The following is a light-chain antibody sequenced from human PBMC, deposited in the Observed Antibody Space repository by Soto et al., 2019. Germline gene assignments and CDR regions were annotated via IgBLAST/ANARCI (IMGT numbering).Light chain of an antibody. CDR2: RNN. CDR1: SSNIGSNY. J-gene: IGLJ1*01. Sequence: QSVLTQPPSASGTPGQRVTISCSGSSSNIGSNYVYWYQQLPGTAPKLLIYRNNQRPSGVPDRFSGSKSGTSASLAISGLRSEDEADYYCAAWDGSLNGHVFGTGTKLTVL. CDR3: AAWDGSLNGHV. V-gene: IGLV1-47*01.